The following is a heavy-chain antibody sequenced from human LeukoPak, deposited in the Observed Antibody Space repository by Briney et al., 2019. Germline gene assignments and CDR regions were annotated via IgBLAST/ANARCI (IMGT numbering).Heavy chain of an antibody. CDR3: ARFYGSGSYIRERNWYYFDY. V-gene: IGHV3-48*03. D-gene: IGHD3-10*01. J-gene: IGHJ4*02. CDR1: EFTFSSYE. CDR2: ISSSGSTI. Sequence: PGGSLRLSCAASEFTFSSYEMNWVRQAPGKGLEWVSYISSSGSTIYYADSVKGRFTISRDNAKNSLYLQMNSLRAEDTAVYYCARFYGSGSYIRERNWYYFDYWGQGTLVTVSS.